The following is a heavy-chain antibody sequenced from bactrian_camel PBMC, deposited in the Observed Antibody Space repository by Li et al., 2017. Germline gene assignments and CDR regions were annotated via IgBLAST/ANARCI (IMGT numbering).Heavy chain of an antibody. Sequence: QLVESGGGSVQAGGSLRLSCAASGYTYSSYCVGWFRQAPGKEREGVATIDSDGSTQYAESVKGRFTISRDNTKNTVYLLMSSLKTEDTAMYYCAASDMGGYCRGGHMTAYNYWGQGTQVTVS. CDR3: AASDMGGYCRGGHMTAYNY. D-gene: IGHD3*01. CDR1: GYTYSSYC. J-gene: IGHJ4*01. CDR2: IDSDGST. V-gene: IGHV3S10*01.